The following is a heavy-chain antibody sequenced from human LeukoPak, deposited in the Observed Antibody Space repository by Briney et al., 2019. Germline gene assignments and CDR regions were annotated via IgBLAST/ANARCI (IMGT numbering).Heavy chain of an antibody. CDR2: IYHSGST. Sequence: PSETLSLTCAVSGGSISSSNWWSWVRQPPGKGVEWMGEIYHSGSTNDNPSLKSPVTISVDKSKNQFSLKLSSGTAADTAVYYCARGASYGYFGVFYYYYMDVWGKGTTVTVSS. V-gene: IGHV4-4*02. D-gene: IGHD5-18*01. CDR1: GGSISSSNW. J-gene: IGHJ6*03. CDR3: ARGASYGYFGVFYYYYMDV.